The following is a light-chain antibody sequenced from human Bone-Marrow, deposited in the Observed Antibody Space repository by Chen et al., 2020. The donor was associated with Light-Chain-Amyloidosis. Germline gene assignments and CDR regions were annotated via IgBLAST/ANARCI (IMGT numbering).Light chain of an antibody. Sequence: EIVLTQSPGTLSLSPGEGANLSCRASQTISSKYLTWYQQKFGQDPRLLIYGSSSRATGIPDRFTGSGSGTDFTLTINRLEPEDFAMYYCQQYGTSPLTFGGGTKVEIK. CDR3: QQYGTSPLT. J-gene: IGKJ4*01. CDR2: GSS. CDR1: QTISSKY. V-gene: IGKV3-20*01.